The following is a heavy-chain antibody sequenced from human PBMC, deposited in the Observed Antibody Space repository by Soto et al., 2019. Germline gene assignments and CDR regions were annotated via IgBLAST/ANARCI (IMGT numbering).Heavy chain of an antibody. V-gene: IGHV1-3*01. CDR3: ARGHDFWSGLSWFDP. CDR1: GYTFTSYA. D-gene: IGHD3-3*01. J-gene: IGHJ5*02. CDR2: INAGNGNT. Sequence: GASVKVSCKASGYTFTSYAMHWVRQAPGQRLEWMGWINAGNGNTKYSQKFQGRVTITRDTSASTAYMELSSLRSEDTTVYYCARGHDFWSGLSWFDPWGQGTLVTVSS.